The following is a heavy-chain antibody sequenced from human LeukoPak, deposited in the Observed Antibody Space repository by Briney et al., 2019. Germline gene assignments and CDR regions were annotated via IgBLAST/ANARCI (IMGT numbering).Heavy chain of an antibody. CDR3: ARTPELRFLEWLFTHTYYFDY. Sequence: SETLSLTCTVSGGSISTSNYYWGWIRQPPGKGLEWIGNIFYSGSTYYSPSLRSRVTISLDTSKNQFSLKLSSVTAADTAVYYCARTPELRFLEWLFTHTYYFDYWGQGTLVTVSS. V-gene: IGHV4-39*07. CDR1: GGSISTSNYY. D-gene: IGHD3-3*01. J-gene: IGHJ4*02. CDR2: IFYSGST.